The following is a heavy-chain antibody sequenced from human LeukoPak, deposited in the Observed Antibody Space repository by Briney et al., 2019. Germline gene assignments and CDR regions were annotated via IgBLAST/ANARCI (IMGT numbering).Heavy chain of an antibody. V-gene: IGHV4-61*01. CDR3: ARRIAAAGLDAFDI. D-gene: IGHD6-13*01. CDR1: GYSISSGYY. Sequence: SETLSLTCTVSGYSISSGYYWGWIRQPPGKGLEWIGYIYYSGSTNYNPSLKSRVTISVDTSKNQFSLKLSSVTAADTAVYYCARRIAAAGLDAFDIWGQGTMVTVSS. J-gene: IGHJ3*02. CDR2: IYYSGST.